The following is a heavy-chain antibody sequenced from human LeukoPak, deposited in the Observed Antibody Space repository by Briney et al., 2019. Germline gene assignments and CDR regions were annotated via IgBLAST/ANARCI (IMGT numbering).Heavy chain of an antibody. CDR2: ISSSSSTI. V-gene: IGHV3-48*01. J-gene: IGHJ5*02. Sequence: PGGSLRLSCAASVFTLSSYSMNWVRQAPRKGQEWVSYISSSSSTIYYADSVKGRFTISRDNAKNSLYLQMNSLRAEDTAVYYCARDLGYYGNNWFDPWGQGTLVTVSS. CDR3: ARDLGYYGNNWFDP. CDR1: VFTLSSYS. D-gene: IGHD3-10*01.